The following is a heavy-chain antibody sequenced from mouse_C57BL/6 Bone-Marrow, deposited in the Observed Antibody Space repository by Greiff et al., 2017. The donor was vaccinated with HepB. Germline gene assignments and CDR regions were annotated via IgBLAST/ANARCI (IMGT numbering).Heavy chain of an antibody. D-gene: IGHD2-1*01. CDR1: GYSITSGYY. Sequence: EVQLQQSGPGLVKPSQSLSLTCSVTGYSITSGYYWNWIRQFPGNKLERMGYMSYDGSNNYNPSLKNRITVTRDTSKNPFFLKLNSVTTEDTATYYCAKDVYSYWGQGTLFTFFA. CDR2: MSYDGSN. CDR3: AKDVYSY. V-gene: IGHV3-6*01. J-gene: IGHJ3*01.